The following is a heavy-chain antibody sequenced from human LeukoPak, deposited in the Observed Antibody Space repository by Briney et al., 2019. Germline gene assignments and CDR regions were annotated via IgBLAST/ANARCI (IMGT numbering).Heavy chain of an antibody. Sequence: GGSLRLFCAASGFTFSSYGMHWVRQAPGKGLEWVAFIRYDGSNKYYADSVKGRFTISRDNSKKTLYLQMNSLRPEDTAVYYCAKDFSVYYYDSRVLDYWGQGTLVTVSS. V-gene: IGHV3-30*02. CDR2: IRYDGSNK. J-gene: IGHJ4*02. CDR3: AKDFSVYYYDSRVLDY. CDR1: GFTFSSYG. D-gene: IGHD3-22*01.